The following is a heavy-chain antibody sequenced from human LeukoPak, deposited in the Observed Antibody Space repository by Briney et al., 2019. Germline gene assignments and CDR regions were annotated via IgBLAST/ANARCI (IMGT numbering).Heavy chain of an antibody. V-gene: IGHV3-33*01. CDR2: IWYDGSNK. J-gene: IGHJ2*01. Sequence: GGSLRLSCAASGFTFSSYGMHWVRQAPGEGLEWVAVIWYDGSNKYYADSVKGRFTISRDNSKNTLYLQMNSLRAEDTAVYYCARDYNWRSGWYFDLWGRGTLVTVSS. CDR3: ARDYNWRSGWYFDL. CDR1: GFTFSSYG. D-gene: IGHD1-20*01.